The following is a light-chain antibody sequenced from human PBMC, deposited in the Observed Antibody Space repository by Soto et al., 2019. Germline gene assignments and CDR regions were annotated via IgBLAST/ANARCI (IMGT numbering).Light chain of an antibody. J-gene: IGKJ4*01. Sequence: EIVMTQSPATLSVSPGERATLSCRASQSVSGNLAWYQQKPGQAPRLLIYGASTRATGIPARFSGSGSGTESTLTISSPQSEDFAVYYGQQYNDWPPVTFGGGTKVEIK. CDR2: GAS. V-gene: IGKV3-15*01. CDR1: QSVSGN. CDR3: QQYNDWPPVT.